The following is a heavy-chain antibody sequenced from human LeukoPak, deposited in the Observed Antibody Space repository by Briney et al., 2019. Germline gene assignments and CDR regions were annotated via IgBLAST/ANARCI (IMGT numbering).Heavy chain of an antibody. V-gene: IGHV3-9*01. J-gene: IGHJ5*02. CDR3: AKNAGSGSNWFDP. CDR2: ISWNSGSI. D-gene: IGHD3-10*01. Sequence: GGSLRLSCAASGFTFDDYAMHWVRQAPGKGLEWVSGISWNSGSIGYADSVKGRFTISRDNAKNSLYLQMNSLRAEDTALYYCAKNAGSGSNWFDPWGQGTLVTVSS. CDR1: GFTFDDYA.